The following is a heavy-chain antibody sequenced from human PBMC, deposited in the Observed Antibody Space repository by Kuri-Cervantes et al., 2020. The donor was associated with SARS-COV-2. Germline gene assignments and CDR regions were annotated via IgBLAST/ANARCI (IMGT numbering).Heavy chain of an antibody. CDR1: GGSISSYY. V-gene: IGHV4-59*12. Sequence: SETLSLTCTVSGGSISSYYWSWIRQPPGKGLEWIGYIYYSGSTNYNPSLKSRVTISVDTSKNQFSLTLRSVTAADTAVYYCARRPHNSLPLGWGQGTLVTVSS. CDR3: ARRPHNSLPLG. D-gene: IGHD2/OR15-2a*01. CDR2: IYYSGST. J-gene: IGHJ4*02.